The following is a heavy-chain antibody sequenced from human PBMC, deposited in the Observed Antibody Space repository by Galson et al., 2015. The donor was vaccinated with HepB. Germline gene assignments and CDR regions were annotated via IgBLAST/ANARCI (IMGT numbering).Heavy chain of an antibody. Sequence: SLRLSCAASGFTFNKYTMNWVRRAPGKGLEWVSSISSSSTHIYYADSVKGRFTISRDNAKNSLYLQMNSLRAEDTAVYYCTRDPDRDGYNWGYYYYYGMDVWGQGTTVTVSS. CDR2: ISSSSTHI. CDR3: TRDPDRDGYNWGYYYYYGMDV. D-gene: IGHD5-24*01. J-gene: IGHJ6*02. CDR1: GFTFNKYT. V-gene: IGHV3-21*01.